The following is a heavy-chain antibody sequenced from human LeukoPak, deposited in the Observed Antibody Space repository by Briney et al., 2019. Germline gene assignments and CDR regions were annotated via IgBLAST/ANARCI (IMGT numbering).Heavy chain of an antibody. J-gene: IGHJ4*02. CDR3: ARDTLAYTYGTLWY. V-gene: IGHV1-46*01. CDR1: GYTFTSYY. CDR2: INPTGGST. D-gene: IGHD5-18*01. Sequence: GASVKVSCKASGYTFTSYYMHWVRQAPGQGLEWMGIINPTGGSTRYAQKFQGRATMTRDTSTSTVYMELNSLRSEDTAVYYCARDTLAYTYGTLWYWGQGTLVTVSS.